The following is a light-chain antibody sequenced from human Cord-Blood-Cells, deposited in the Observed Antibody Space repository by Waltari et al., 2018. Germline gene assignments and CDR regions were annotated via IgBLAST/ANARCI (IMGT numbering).Light chain of an antibody. Sequence: DIEMNKSPSSLSASVGDRVTIPCRASQGIRNYLAWYQQKPGKVPKLLIYAASTLQSGVPSRFSGSGSGTDFTLTISSLQPEDVATYYCQKYNSAPWTFGQGTKVEIK. CDR1: QGIRNY. CDR2: AAS. CDR3: QKYNSAPWT. V-gene: IGKV1-27*01. J-gene: IGKJ1*01.